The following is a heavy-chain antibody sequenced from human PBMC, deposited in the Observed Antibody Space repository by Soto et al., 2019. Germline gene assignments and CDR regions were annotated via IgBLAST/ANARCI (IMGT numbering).Heavy chain of an antibody. Sequence: SETLSLTCTVSGGSISSYYWSWIRQPPGKGLEWIGYIYYSGSTNYNPSLKSRVTISVDTSKNQFSLKLSSVTAADTAVYYCARLSGPRYYYYGMDVWGQGTTVTVSS. CDR3: ARLSGPRYYYYGMDV. CDR2: IYYSGST. D-gene: IGHD6-19*01. V-gene: IGHV4-59*01. CDR1: GGSISSYY. J-gene: IGHJ6*02.